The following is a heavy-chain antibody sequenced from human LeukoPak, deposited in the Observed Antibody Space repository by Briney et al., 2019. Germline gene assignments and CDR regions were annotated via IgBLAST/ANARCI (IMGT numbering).Heavy chain of an antibody. V-gene: IGHV3-30*18. J-gene: IGHJ2*01. CDR2: ISYDGSNK. CDR3: AKSRTYCGGDCPYNWYFDL. Sequence: GGSLRLSCAGSGFTFSSYGMHWVRQAPGKGLEWVAVISYDGSNKYYADSVKGRFTISRDNSKNTLYLQMNSLRAEDTAVYYCAKSRTYCGGDCPYNWYFDLWGRGTLVTVSS. CDR1: GFTFSSYG. D-gene: IGHD2-21*02.